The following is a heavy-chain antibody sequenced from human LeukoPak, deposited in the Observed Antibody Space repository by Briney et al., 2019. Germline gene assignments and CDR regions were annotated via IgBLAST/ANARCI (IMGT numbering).Heavy chain of an antibody. D-gene: IGHD5-24*01. CDR1: GGSISSSSYY. J-gene: IGHJ4*02. CDR3: ARSRGWLQSHPLGY. Sequence: SETLSLTCTVSGGSISSSSYYWGWIRQPPGKGLEWIGSIYYSGSTYYNPSLKSRVTISVDTSKNQFSLKLSSVTAADTAVYYCARSRGWLQSHPLGYWGQGTLVTVSS. V-gene: IGHV4-39*07. CDR2: IYYSGST.